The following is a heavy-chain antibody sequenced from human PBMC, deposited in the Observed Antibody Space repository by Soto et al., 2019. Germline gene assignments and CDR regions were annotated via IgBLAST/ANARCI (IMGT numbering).Heavy chain of an antibody. D-gene: IGHD6-19*01. V-gene: IGHV1-2*02. CDR2: INPNSGGT. CDR1: GYTFTGYY. CDR3: ASLLAVAGDRGGNFDY. J-gene: IGHJ4*02. Sequence: AAVKVPCKASGYTFTGYYMHWVRQAPGQGLEWMGWINPNSGGTNYAQKFQGRVTMTRDTSISTAYMELSRLRSDDTAVYYCASLLAVAGDRGGNFDYWGQGTLVTVSS.